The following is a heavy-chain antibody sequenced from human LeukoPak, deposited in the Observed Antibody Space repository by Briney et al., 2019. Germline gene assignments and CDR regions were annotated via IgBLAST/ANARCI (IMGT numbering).Heavy chain of an antibody. CDR2: TNPNSGGT. CDR1: GYTFTGYY. D-gene: IGHD6-19*01. J-gene: IGHJ4*02. CDR3: ARLENGGPYSSGWGPPDY. Sequence: ASVQVSCKASGYTFTGYYMHWVRQAPGQGLEWMGWTNPNSGGTNYAQKFQGRVTMTRDTSISTAYMELSRLRSDDTAVYYCARLENGGPYSSGWGPPDYWGQGTLVTVSS. V-gene: IGHV1-2*02.